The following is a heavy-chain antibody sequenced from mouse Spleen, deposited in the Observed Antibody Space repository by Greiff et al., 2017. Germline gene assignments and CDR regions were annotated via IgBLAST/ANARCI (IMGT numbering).Heavy chain of an antibody. CDR2: ISSGGGST. J-gene: IGHJ4*01. V-gene: IGHV5-12-1*01. Sequence: EVMLVESGGGLVKPGGSLKLSCAASGFAFSSYDMSWVRQTPEKRLEWVAYISSGGGSTYYPDTVKGRFTISRDNAKNTLYLQMSSLKSEDTAMYYCARQKYYGSSFPPMDDWGQGTSVTVSS. CDR3: ARQKYYGSSFPPMDD. D-gene: IGHD1-1*01. CDR1: GFAFSSYD.